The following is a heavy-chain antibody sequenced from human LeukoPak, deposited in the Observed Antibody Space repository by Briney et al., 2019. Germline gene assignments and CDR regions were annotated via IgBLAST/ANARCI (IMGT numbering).Heavy chain of an antibody. D-gene: IGHD3-10*01. CDR2: IYTRGSA. J-gene: IGHJ3*02. Sequence: PSETLSLTCTVSGGSISSGSYYWSWIRQPAGKGLEWIGRIYTRGSANYNPSLKSRVTISVDTSKNQFSLKLSSVTAADTAVYYCARDRGAAPNLGAFDIWGQGTMVTVSS. CDR1: GGSISSGSYY. CDR3: ARDRGAAPNLGAFDI. V-gene: IGHV4-61*02.